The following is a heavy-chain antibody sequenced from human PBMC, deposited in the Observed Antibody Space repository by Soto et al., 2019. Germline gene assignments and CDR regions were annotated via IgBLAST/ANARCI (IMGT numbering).Heavy chain of an antibody. CDR2: INPNGGIT. CDR1: GYTFTHYY. Sequence: ASLKVSCKASGYTFTHYYIHWVRQAPGQGLEWMGIINPNGGITTYAQKFRAGFSMTRDTSTSTVYLELSSLRSEDSAVYYCATSVNSAMAFDYWGQGXLVTVYS. D-gene: IGHD5-18*01. CDR3: ATSVNSAMAFDY. J-gene: IGHJ4*02. V-gene: IGHV1-46*01.